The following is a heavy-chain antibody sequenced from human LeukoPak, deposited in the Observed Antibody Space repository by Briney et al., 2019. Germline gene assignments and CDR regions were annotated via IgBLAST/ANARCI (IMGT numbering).Heavy chain of an antibody. CDR3: AKGLGTGSVLARPLHY. CDR2: ISSDGYRT. D-gene: IGHD3-10*01. V-gene: IGHV3-30*18. J-gene: IGHJ4*02. CDR1: GFPFSTYD. Sequence: GGSLRLSCAASGFPFSTYDMHWVRQAPDKGLQWVAVISSDGYRTDYPDSVRGRFTISRDNFKNTVDLQMISVTAGDTAMYFCAKGLGTGSVLARPLHYWGQGTLVTVSS.